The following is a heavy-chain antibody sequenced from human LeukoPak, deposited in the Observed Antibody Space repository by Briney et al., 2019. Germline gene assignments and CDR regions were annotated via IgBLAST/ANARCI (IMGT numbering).Heavy chain of an antibody. Sequence: GGSLRLSCAASGFTFSSYSMNWVRQAPGKGLEWVSSISSSSSYIYYADSVKGRFTISRDNAKNSLYLQMNSLTAEDTAVYYCARDSGVAAANDGFDPWGQGTLVTVPS. CDR2: ISSSSSYI. J-gene: IGHJ5*02. CDR1: GFTFSSYS. D-gene: IGHD6-13*01. V-gene: IGHV3-21*01. CDR3: ARDSGVAAANDGFDP.